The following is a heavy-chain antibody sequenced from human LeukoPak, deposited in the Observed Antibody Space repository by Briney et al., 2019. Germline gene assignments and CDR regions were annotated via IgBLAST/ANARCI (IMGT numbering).Heavy chain of an antibody. CDR2: IIPIFGTA. J-gene: IGHJ4*02. CDR1: GGTFSSYA. V-gene: IGHV1-69*06. Sequence: SVKVSCKASGGTFSSYAISWVRQAPGQGLEWMGGIIPIFGTANYAQKFQGRVTITADKSTSTAYMELSSLRSEDTAVHYCAREVYGEYCSGGSCSSYFDYWGQGTLVTVSS. CDR3: AREVYGEYCSGGSCSSYFDY. D-gene: IGHD2-15*01.